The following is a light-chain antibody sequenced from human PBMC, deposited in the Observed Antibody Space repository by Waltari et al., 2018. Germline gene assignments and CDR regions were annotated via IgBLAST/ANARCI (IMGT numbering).Light chain of an antibody. J-gene: IGKJ2*01. CDR2: GAS. Sequence: EIVLTQSPGTLSLSPGDIATPSCRASQSVSSSYLAWYQQKPGQAPRLLIYGASSRATGIPDRFSGSGSGTDFTLTISRLEPEDFAVYYCQQYGSAPHTFGQGTKLEIK. CDR3: QQYGSAPHT. V-gene: IGKV3-20*01. CDR1: QSVSSSY.